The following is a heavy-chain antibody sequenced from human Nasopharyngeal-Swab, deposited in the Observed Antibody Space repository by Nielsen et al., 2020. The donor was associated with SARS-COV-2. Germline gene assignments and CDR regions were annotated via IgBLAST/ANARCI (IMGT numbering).Heavy chain of an antibody. D-gene: IGHD1-1*01. Sequence: GESLKISCAASGFTFRGYWMTWVRQAPGKGPEWVANIKQDGSEKPYVDSVRGRFTISRDNAKNSVYLQMNSLRAEDTAVYYCARGHNWSFDYWGQGTLVTVSA. CDR1: GFTFRGYW. V-gene: IGHV3-7*04. J-gene: IGHJ4*02. CDR2: IKQDGSEK. CDR3: ARGHNWSFDY.